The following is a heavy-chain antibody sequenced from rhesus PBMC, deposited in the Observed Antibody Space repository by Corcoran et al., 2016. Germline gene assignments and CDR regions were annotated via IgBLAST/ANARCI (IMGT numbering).Heavy chain of an antibody. CDR1: GGSISSSY. J-gene: IGHJ4*01. V-gene: IGHV4-169*01. CDR3: ARGRISGSR. CDR2: IYCSGSST. D-gene: IGHD2-21*01. Sequence: QLQLQESGPGLVKPSETLSVTCAVSGGSISSSYWSWFRQAPGKGLELLGYIYCSGSSTNYNPSLKRRVTLSVDTSKNQLSLKLSSVTTADTAGYYCARGRISGSRWGQGVLVTVSS.